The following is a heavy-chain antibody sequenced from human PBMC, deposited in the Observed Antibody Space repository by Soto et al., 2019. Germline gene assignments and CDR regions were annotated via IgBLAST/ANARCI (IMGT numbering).Heavy chain of an antibody. J-gene: IGHJ6*02. CDR3: TQERADNYGSDARDV. Sequence: EVQLLESGGGLVQPGGSLRLSCAASGFTFSSYAMSWVRQAPGKGLEWVSGISGSGGSTYYADSVKSRCTISRDNAKHTPSLPTNTLRAEVTAVYSCTQERADNYGSDARDVWGQGTTVTFSS. V-gene: IGHV3-23*01. D-gene: IGHD3-10*01. CDR2: ISGSGGST. CDR1: GFTFSSYA.